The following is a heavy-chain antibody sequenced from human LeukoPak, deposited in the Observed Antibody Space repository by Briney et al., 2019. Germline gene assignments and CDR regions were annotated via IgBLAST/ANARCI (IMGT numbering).Heavy chain of an antibody. CDR2: INHSGST. Sequence: PSETLSLTCTVSGGSISSSIYYWSWIRQPPGKGLEWIGEINHSGSTNYNPSLKSRVTISVDTSKNQFSLKLSSVTAADTAVYYCATRGLGMDVWGQGTTVTVSS. J-gene: IGHJ6*02. CDR1: GGSISSSIYY. V-gene: IGHV4-39*07. D-gene: IGHD3-16*01. CDR3: ATRGLGMDV.